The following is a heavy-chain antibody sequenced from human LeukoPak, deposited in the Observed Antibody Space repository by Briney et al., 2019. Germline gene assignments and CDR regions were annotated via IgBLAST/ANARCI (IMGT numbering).Heavy chain of an antibody. Sequence: GGSLRLSCAASGFTFTNYAMSWTRQAPGKGLDWVSAISGGGEDTYYPNSVKGRFTISRDNSKNTLYLQMNSLGAEDTAIYYCAKPRAMTTGVGRYFDLWGRGTLVTVSS. CDR3: AKPRAMTTGVGRYFDL. J-gene: IGHJ2*01. V-gene: IGHV3-23*01. CDR1: GFTFTNYA. CDR2: ISGGGEDT. D-gene: IGHD1-1*01.